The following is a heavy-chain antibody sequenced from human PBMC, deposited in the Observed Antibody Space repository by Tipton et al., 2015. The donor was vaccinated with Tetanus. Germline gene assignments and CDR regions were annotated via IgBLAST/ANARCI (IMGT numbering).Heavy chain of an antibody. D-gene: IGHD6-19*01. CDR2: IYYIGTT. CDR1: GGSISSHDY. CDR3: ARNMRGEGGGWYTDY. V-gene: IGHV4-39*01. J-gene: IGHJ4*02. Sequence: TLSLTCTVSGGSISSHDYWGWIRQPPGRGLEWIGTIYYIGTTSYNPSLKSRVTISVDTSKNQFSLMLTSVTAADTAVYYCARNMRGEGGGWYTDYWGQGTLVAFSS.